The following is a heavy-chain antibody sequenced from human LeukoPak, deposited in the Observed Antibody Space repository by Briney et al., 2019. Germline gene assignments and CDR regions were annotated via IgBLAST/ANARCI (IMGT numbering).Heavy chain of an antibody. V-gene: IGHV3-30*18. CDR3: ANKGASGWRFDY. D-gene: IGHD6-19*01. J-gene: IGHJ4*02. CDR2: ISYDGRNK. CDR1: GFTFSNYD. Sequence: GGSLRLSCAASGFTFSNYDMHWVRQAPGKGLEWVAVISYDGRNKYYADSVKGRFTISRDNSKNALFLQMNSLRAEDTALYYCANKGASGWRFDYWGQGTLVTVSS.